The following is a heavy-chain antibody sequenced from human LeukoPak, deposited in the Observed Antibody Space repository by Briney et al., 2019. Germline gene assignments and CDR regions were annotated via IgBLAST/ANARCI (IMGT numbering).Heavy chain of an antibody. CDR3: ARDSFQGFTASFAFDI. D-gene: IGHD3-16*02. J-gene: IGHJ3*02. CDR1: GYTFTGYY. Sequence: GASVNVSCKTSGYTFTGYYIHWVRQAPGQGLEWMGRINPNSGGTNYAQRFQGRVTMTRDTSITTAYMELDRLRSDDTAIYCCARDSFQGFTASFAFDIWGHGTMVTVSS. CDR2: INPNSGGT. V-gene: IGHV1-2*02.